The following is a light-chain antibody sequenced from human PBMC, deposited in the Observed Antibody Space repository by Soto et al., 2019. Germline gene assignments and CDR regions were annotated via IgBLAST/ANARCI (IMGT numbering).Light chain of an antibody. J-gene: IGKJ5*01. CDR1: ESISSY. Sequence: DIQMTQSPSSLSTSLGGSGTITCRASESISSYLSCYQQQPGKAPKDLIYAASSLQSGVPSRFSGRGSGTDFTPTISRLPPEDFATYYRHPSYDTPTVGQGTRLDI. CDR2: AAS. V-gene: IGKV1-39*01. CDR3: HPSYDTPT.